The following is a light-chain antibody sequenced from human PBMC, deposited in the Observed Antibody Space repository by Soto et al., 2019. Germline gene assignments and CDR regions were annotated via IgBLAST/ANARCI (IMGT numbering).Light chain of an antibody. J-gene: IGKJ1*01. V-gene: IGKV2-28*01. CDR3: MQPLENFRT. Sequence: DIVMTQSPDSLAVSLGERATINCKSSQSLFYSSNNKDYLGWYMQKPGQSPQLLIYLGSNRASGVPDRFSGSGSDTYFTLEISRVEADDVGVYYCMQPLENFRTFGQGTKVDIK. CDR1: QSLFYSSNNKDY. CDR2: LGS.